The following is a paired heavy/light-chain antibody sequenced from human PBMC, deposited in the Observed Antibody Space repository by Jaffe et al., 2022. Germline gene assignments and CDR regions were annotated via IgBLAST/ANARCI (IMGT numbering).Light chain of an antibody. J-gene: IGKJ5*01. V-gene: IGKV1-39*01. CDR1: QSISNR. Sequence: DVRMTQSPSSLSASVGDRVTITCRASQSISNRLIWYQQKPGKAPQLLISDASSLQSGVSSRFSGSGSGTDFTLTISSLQPEDFATYYCQQSYSAPITFGQGTRLEIK. CDR3: QQSYSAPIT. CDR2: DAS.
Heavy chain of an antibody. CDR2: IFDDGTT. CDR1: GGSISSYY. CDR3: ARVDGWTESYGYFDY. J-gene: IGHJ4*02. V-gene: IGHV4-59*01. Sequence: QVQLQESGPGLVKPSETLSLTCSVSGGSISSYYWSWIRQSPGKGLEWIGYIFDDGTTNYNPSLKSRVTISMDTSKDQFSLRMNSVTAADTAAYYCARVDGWTESYGYFDYWGQGTLVTVSS. D-gene: IGHD4-17*01.